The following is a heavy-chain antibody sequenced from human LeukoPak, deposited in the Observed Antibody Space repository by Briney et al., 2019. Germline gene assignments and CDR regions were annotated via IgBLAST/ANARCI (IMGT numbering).Heavy chain of an antibody. J-gene: IGHJ4*02. V-gene: IGHV3-48*03. D-gene: IGHD3-22*01. CDR3: ARDNYDSSGYYFD. Sequence: LTGGSLRLSCSASGFTFSSYAMNWVRQAPGKGQEWVSYISSSGSTIYYADSVKGRFTISRDNAKNSLYLQMNSLRAEDTAVYYCARDNYDSSGYYFDWGQGTLVTVSS. CDR2: ISSSGSTI. CDR1: GFTFSSYA.